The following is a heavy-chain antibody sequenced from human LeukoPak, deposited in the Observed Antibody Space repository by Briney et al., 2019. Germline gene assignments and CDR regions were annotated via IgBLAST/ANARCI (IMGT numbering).Heavy chain of an antibody. CDR2: ISSSSSTI. D-gene: IGHD2-2*01. J-gene: IGHJ6*03. Sequence: GGSLRLSCAASGFTFSDYYMSWIRQAPGKGLEWVSYISSSSSTIYYADSVKGRFTISRDNAKNSLYLQMNSLRAEDTAVYYCVRDQVEVVVVPAAKYYYYYYMDVWGKGTTVTVSS. CDR3: VRDQVEVVVVPAAKYYYYYYMDV. CDR1: GFTFSDYY. V-gene: IGHV3-11*04.